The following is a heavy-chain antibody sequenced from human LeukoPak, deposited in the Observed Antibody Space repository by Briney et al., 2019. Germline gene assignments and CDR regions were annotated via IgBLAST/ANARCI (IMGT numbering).Heavy chain of an antibody. D-gene: IGHD3-10*01. CDR3: ARDPFGESPFPFDY. J-gene: IGHJ4*02. Sequence: SQTLSLTCTVSGGSISSGSYYWSWIRQPAGKGLEWIGRIYTSGSTNYNPSLKSRVTISVDTSKNQFSLKLSSVTAADTAVYYCARDPFGESPFPFDYWGQGTLVTVSS. CDR2: IYTSGST. CDR1: GGSISSGSYY. V-gene: IGHV4-61*02.